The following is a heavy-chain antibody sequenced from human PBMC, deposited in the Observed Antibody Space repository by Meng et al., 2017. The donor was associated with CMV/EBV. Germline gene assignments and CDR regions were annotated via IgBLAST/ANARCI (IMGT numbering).Heavy chain of an antibody. CDR3: AREIVVVPAAIDNWFDP. CDR1: GGSISSYY. D-gene: IGHD2-2*02. J-gene: IGHJ5*02. V-gene: IGHV4-4*07. CDR2: IYTSGST. Sequence: QAPLREQGPGLVKPSETLSLTCPVSGGSISSYYWSWIRQPAGKGLEWIGRIYTSGSTNYNPSLKSRVTMSVDTSKNQFSLKLSSVTAADTAVYYCAREIVVVPAAIDNWFDPWGQGTLVTVSS.